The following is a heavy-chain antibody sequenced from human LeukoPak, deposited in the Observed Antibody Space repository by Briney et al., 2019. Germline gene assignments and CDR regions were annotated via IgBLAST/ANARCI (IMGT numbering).Heavy chain of an antibody. Sequence: SGPALVKPTQTLTLTCTFSGFSLSTHTIRVSWFRQPPGKALEWLARIDWNDNKLYSTSLETRLTISMDTSKNQVVLTMTNMDPVDTATYYCARSEMTTVTTGAFDIWGQGTVVTVSS. J-gene: IGHJ3*02. V-gene: IGHV2-70*04. CDR2: IDWNDNK. D-gene: IGHD4-17*01. CDR3: ARSEMTTVTTGAFDI. CDR1: GFSLSTHTIR.